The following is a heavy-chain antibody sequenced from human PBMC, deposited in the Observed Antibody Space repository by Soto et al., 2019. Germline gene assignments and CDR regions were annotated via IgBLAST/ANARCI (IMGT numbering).Heavy chain of an antibody. J-gene: IGHJ1*01. D-gene: IGHD1-26*01. CDR3: AREEGATDPGAEYFQH. Sequence: QVQLVQSGAEVKKPGASVKVSCKASGYTFTSYGISWVGQAPGQGLEWMGWISAYNGNTNYAQKLKGRVTMTPDTSTSTAYMELRSLRSDDAAVYYCAREEGATDPGAEYFQHWGQGTLVTVSS. CDR1: GYTFTSYG. V-gene: IGHV1-18*01. CDR2: ISAYNGNT.